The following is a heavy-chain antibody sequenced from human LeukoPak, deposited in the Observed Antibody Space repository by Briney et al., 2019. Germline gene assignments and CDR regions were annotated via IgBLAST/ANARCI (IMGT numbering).Heavy chain of an antibody. CDR1: GYNFRAYY. V-gene: IGHV1-2*02. CDR3: GRGVQSFDP. CDR2: IRAMTGDT. Sequence: ASVKVSCKAFGYNFRAYYTHWVRQAPGQGLEWLGYIRAMTGDTNYAQKFQDRVTFSMDTSTATAYMELRSLRSDDTAFYYCGRGVQSFDPWGQGTLVTVSS. J-gene: IGHJ5*02.